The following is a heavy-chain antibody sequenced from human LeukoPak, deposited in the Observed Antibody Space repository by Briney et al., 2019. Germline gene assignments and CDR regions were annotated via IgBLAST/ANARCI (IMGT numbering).Heavy chain of an antibody. Sequence: ASVKVSCKASGYTFTRYYMHWVRQAPGQGLEWMGRINPNSGGTNYAQKFQGRVTMTRDTSISPAYMELSRLRSEDTDVYYCARVSVGFLEWLLHDKCDAFDIWGQGTMVTVSS. CDR1: GYTFTRYY. J-gene: IGHJ3*02. V-gene: IGHV1-2*05. CDR3: ARVSVGFLEWLLHDKCDAFDI. CDR2: INPNSGGT. D-gene: IGHD3-3*01.